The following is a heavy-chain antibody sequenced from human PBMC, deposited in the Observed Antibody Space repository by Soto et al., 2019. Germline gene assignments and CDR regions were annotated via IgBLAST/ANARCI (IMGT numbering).Heavy chain of an antibody. Sequence: EVQLVESGGGLVQPGESLRLSCAASGFTVSSNYMSWVRQAPGKGLEWVSLIYSGGTTDYADSVKGRFTISRDNSKNTLYLQMNSLRPDDTAVYYCAARNIVAPYWGQGTLVTVSS. J-gene: IGHJ4*02. D-gene: IGHD5-12*01. CDR2: IYSGGTT. CDR3: AARNIVAPY. CDR1: GFTVSSNY. V-gene: IGHV3-66*01.